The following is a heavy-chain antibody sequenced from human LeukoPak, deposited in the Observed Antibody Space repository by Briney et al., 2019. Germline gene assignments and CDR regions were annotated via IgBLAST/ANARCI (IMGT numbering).Heavy chain of an antibody. CDR1: GGSISSHY. D-gene: IGHD3-10*01. CDR3: ARARPMGTWFDP. J-gene: IGHJ5*02. V-gene: IGHV4-59*11. Sequence: SETLSLTCTVSGGSISSHYWSWIGQPPGKGLEWIGYIYYSGSTNYNPSLKSRVTISVDTSKNQFSLKLSSVTAADTAVYYCARARPMGTWFDPWGQGTLVTVSS. CDR2: IYYSGST.